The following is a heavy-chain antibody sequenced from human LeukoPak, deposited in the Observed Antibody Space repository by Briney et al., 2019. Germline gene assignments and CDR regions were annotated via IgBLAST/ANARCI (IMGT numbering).Heavy chain of an antibody. V-gene: IGHV3-30*04. J-gene: IGHJ4*02. CDR1: GFTFSSYA. CDR2: ISHDGNIK. CDR3: SLGMGSAWYGNTFDY. Sequence: GGSLRLSCAASGFTFSSYAMRWVRQAQGKGLEWVAVISHDGNIKYYADSVQGRFTISRDNSRNTLYLQMNSLRAEDTAVYYCSLGMGSAWYGNTFDYWGQGTLVTVSS. D-gene: IGHD6-13*01.